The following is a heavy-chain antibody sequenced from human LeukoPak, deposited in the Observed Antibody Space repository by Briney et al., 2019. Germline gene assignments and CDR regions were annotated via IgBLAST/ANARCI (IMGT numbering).Heavy chain of an antibody. J-gene: IGHJ3*02. CDR3: AGRLWRRDGYNLSAFDI. CDR2: IYYSGST. D-gene: IGHD5-24*01. V-gene: IGHV4-59*01. Sequence: KPSETLSLTCTVSGGSISSYYWNWIRQPPGKGLEWIGYIYYSGSTNYNPSLKGRVTISVDTSKNQFSLKLSSVTAADTAVYYCAGRLWRRDGYNLSAFDIWGQGTMVTVSS. CDR1: GGSISSYY.